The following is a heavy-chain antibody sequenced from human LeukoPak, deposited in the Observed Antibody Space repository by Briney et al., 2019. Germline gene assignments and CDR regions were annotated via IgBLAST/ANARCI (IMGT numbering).Heavy chain of an antibody. D-gene: IGHD3-3*01. CDR2: IRYDGSNK. CDR1: GFTFSSYG. CDR3: AKDTSVRFLEWLHYYYYYYMDV. Sequence: PGGSLRLSCAASGFTFSSYGMHWVRQAPGKGLEWVAFIRYDGSNKYYADSVKGRFTISRDNSKNTLYLQMNSLRAEDTAVYYCAKDTSVRFLEWLHYYYYYYMDVCGKGTTVTVSS. V-gene: IGHV3-30*02. J-gene: IGHJ6*03.